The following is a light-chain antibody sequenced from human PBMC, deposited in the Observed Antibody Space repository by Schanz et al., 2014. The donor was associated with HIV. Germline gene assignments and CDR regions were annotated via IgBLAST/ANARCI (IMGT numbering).Light chain of an antibody. V-gene: IGLV1-40*01. CDR3: QSFDSSLRGV. Sequence: QSVLTQPPSVSAAPGQRVTISCTGSSSNIGADYDVHWYQLLPGTAPKLLIFDNTHRPSGVPARFSGSKSGSSASLAISGLQAEDEADYFCQSFDSSLRGVFGTGTKLTVL. CDR1: SSNIGADYD. CDR2: DNT. J-gene: IGLJ1*01.